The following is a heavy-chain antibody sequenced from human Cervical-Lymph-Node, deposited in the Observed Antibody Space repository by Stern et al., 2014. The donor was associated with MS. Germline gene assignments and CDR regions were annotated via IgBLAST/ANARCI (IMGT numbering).Heavy chain of an antibody. CDR3: IKDILPGGLDY. CDR1: AITFKDHA. Sequence: QLVESGGDLVQPGTSLRLSCGGSAITFKDHAMHWVRLAPGKGLEWVSGIYWSGVTGYADSVKGRFTVSRDNAKSSLDLQMNGLRAEDTAIYYCIKDILPGGLDYWGQGTLVTVSS. CDR2: IYWSGVT. J-gene: IGHJ4*02. V-gene: IGHV3-9*01. D-gene: IGHD2-15*01.